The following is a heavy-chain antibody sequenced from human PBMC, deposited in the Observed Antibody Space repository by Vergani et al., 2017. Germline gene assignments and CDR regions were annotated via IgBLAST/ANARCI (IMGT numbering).Heavy chain of an antibody. Sequence: QVQLVQSGAEVKKPGSSVKVSCKASGGTFSSYAISWVRQAPGQGLEWMGRIIPIFGTANYAQKCQGRVTITADESTSTAYMEVSSLRSEDTAVYYCARDRGGGGSSWYGTLGYWGQGTLVTVSS. CDR1: GGTFSSYA. D-gene: IGHD6-13*01. J-gene: IGHJ4*02. CDR2: IIPIFGTA. CDR3: ARDRGGGGSSWYGTLGY. V-gene: IGHV1-69*18.